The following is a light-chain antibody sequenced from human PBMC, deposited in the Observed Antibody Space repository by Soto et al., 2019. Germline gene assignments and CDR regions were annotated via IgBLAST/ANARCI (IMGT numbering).Light chain of an antibody. CDR2: DAS. Sequence: IVLTQSPATLSLSPGERATLSCRASQSVSSYLAWHQQKPGQAPRLLIYDASNRATGIPARFSGSGSGTDFTLTISSLEPEDFEVYYCQQRSNWPPALTFGGGTKVEIK. CDR3: QQRSNWPPALT. V-gene: IGKV3-11*01. J-gene: IGKJ4*01. CDR1: QSVSSY.